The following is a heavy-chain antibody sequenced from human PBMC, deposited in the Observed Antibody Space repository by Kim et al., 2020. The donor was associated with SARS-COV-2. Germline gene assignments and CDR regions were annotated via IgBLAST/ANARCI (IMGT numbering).Heavy chain of an antibody. CDR3: AKDISWVRGYTFDY. J-gene: IGHJ4*02. Sequence: ADSVKCRFTISRDKSKNSLYLQMNSLRTEDTALYYCAKDISWVRGYTFDYWGQGTLVTVSS. V-gene: IGHV3-43*01. D-gene: IGHD3-10*01.